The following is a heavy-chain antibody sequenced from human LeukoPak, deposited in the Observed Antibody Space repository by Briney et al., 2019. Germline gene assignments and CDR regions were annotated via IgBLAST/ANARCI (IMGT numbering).Heavy chain of an antibody. Sequence: SETLSLTCTVSGDSISSGGYYWSWIRQLPGKGLEWIGYIYHSGSTYYNPSFESRLTISIDTSKNQFSPELTSVTAADTAVYYCARRSSGSYDGRFDPWGLGTLVTVSS. V-gene: IGHV4-31*03. CDR1: GDSISSGGYY. D-gene: IGHD3-10*01. J-gene: IGHJ5*02. CDR2: IYHSGST. CDR3: ARRSSGSYDGRFDP.